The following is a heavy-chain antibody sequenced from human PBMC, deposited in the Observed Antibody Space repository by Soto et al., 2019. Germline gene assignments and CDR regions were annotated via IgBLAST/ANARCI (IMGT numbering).Heavy chain of an antibody. Sequence: SETLSLTCAVYGGSFSGYYWSWMRQPPGKGLEWIGEINHSGSTNYNPSLKSRVTISVDTSKNQFSLKLSSVTAADTAVYYCAMCLDKEQSMVYDYYGKKVWRPGTTITVSS. D-gene: IGHD3-10*01. J-gene: IGHJ6*02. CDR2: INHSGST. CDR3: AMCLDKEQSMVYDYYGKKV. V-gene: IGHV4-34*01. CDR1: GGSFSGYY.